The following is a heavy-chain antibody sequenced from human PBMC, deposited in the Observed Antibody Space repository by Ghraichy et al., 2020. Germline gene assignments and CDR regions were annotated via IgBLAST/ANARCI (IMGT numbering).Heavy chain of an antibody. D-gene: IGHD3-10*01. CDR2: IKTDGSTT. J-gene: IGHJ4*02. Sequence: GESLNISSAASGLTFSSYWMHWVRQAPGKGLEWVSHIKTDGSTTNYADSVRGRFTISRDNAKNTLYLQMNSLRADDTDVYYCSTSPRADRGNYWGQGTLVTVSS. CDR1: GLTFSSYW. CDR3: STSPRADRGNY. V-gene: IGHV3-74*01.